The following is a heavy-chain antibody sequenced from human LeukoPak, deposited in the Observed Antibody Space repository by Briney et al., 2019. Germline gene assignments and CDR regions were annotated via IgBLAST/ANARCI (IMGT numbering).Heavy chain of an antibody. CDR2: INHSGST. D-gene: IGHD4-17*01. J-gene: IGHJ5*01. Sequence: PSETLSLTCAVSGGSFSGYYWTWIRQPPGDGLEWIGEINHSGSTNYTPSLKSRVTISVDTSKNKFSLKLTSVTAADTAVYYCARHGDYVGVDSWGQGTLVTVSS. CDR3: ARHGDYVGVDS. V-gene: IGHV4-34*01. CDR1: GGSFSGYY.